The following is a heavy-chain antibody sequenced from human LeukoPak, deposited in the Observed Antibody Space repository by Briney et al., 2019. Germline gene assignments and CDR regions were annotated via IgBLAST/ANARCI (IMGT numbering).Heavy chain of an antibody. Sequence: ASVKVSYKASGYTFTGYYMHWVRQAPGQGLEWMGWINPNSGGTNYAQKFQGRVTMTRDTSTSTAYMELSRLRSDDTAVYYCARATKTYYDILTGLNWFDPWGQGTLVTVSS. CDR3: ARATKTYYDILTGLNWFDP. V-gene: IGHV1-2*02. CDR1: GYTFTGYY. D-gene: IGHD3-9*01. J-gene: IGHJ5*02. CDR2: INPNSGGT.